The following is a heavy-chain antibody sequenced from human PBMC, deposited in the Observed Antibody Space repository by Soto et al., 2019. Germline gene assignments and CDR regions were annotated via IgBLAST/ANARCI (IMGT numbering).Heavy chain of an antibody. J-gene: IGHJ4*02. V-gene: IGHV1-18*01. CDR3: ARTPDYSDYFDY. D-gene: IGHD4-4*01. CDR2: ISTYNGNT. CDR1: GYTFTGYA. Sequence: ASVKVSCKASGYTFTGYAMHWVRQAPGQRLEWMGWISTYNGNTKYAQKIQGRVTMTTDTSTSTAYMELTSLTSDDTAVYYCARTPDYSDYFDYWGQGTLVTVSS.